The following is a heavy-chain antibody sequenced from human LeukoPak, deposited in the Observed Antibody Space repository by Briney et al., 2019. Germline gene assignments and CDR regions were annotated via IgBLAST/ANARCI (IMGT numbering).Heavy chain of an antibody. J-gene: IGHJ4*02. CDR1: GFTFSSYS. CDR2: ISSSSSYI. V-gene: IGHV3-21*01. CDR3: ARALTIFGVAGPFDF. D-gene: IGHD3-3*01. Sequence: GGSLRLSCAASGFTFSSYSMNWVRQAPGKGLEWVSSISSSSSYIYYADSVKGRFTISRDNSKNTLYLQMNSLRAEDTAVYYCARALTIFGVAGPFDFWGQGTLVTVSS.